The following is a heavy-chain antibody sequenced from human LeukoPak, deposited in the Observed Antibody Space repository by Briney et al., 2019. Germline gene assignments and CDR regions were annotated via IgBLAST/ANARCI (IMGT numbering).Heavy chain of an antibody. J-gene: IGHJ4*02. D-gene: IGHD6-19*01. Sequence: GGSLRLSCAASGFTFSRYAMSWVRQAPGKGLEWVSAISGSGGSTYYADSVKGRFTISRDNSKNTLYLQMNSLRAEDTAVYYCATSPPRPGIAVAGDYWGQGTLVTVSS. CDR2: ISGSGGST. V-gene: IGHV3-23*01. CDR1: GFTFSRYA. CDR3: ATSPPRPGIAVAGDY.